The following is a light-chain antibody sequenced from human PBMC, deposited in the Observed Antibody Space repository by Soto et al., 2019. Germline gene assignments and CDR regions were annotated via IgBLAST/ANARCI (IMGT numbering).Light chain of an antibody. CDR2: GAY. V-gene: IGKV3-15*01. J-gene: IGKJ5*01. CDR1: QSVSGN. CDR3: QQYNNWPPIT. Sequence: EIVMTQSPATLSVSPGERATLSCRASQSVSGNLIWYPQKPGHAPRLLIYGAYTRATGIPARFSASGSGTXXXXXXXXXXXXXFAVYYCQQYNNWPPITFGPGTRLDIK.